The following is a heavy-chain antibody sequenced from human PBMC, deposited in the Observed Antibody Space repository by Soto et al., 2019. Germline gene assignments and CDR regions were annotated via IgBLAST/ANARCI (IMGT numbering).Heavy chain of an antibody. CDR3: ATLWFGESGY. CDR2: IYYSGST. D-gene: IGHD3-10*01. Sequence: QLQLQESGPGLVKPSETLSLTCTVSGGSISSSSYYWGWIRQPPGKGLEWIGSIYYSGSTYYNPSRKSRVTISVDTSKNQFSLKLSAVTAADTAVYYCATLWFGESGYWGQGTLVTVSS. J-gene: IGHJ4*02. CDR1: GGSISSSSYY. V-gene: IGHV4-39*01.